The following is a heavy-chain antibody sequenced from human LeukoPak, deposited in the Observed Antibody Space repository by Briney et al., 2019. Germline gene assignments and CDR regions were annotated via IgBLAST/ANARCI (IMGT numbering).Heavy chain of an antibody. V-gene: IGHV4-59*12. CDR2: IYYSGST. Sequence: PSETLSLTCTVSGGSISSYYWSWIRQPPGKGLEWIGYIYYSGSTYYNPSLKSRVTISVDTSKNQFSLKLSSVTAADTAVYYCARDVGEYGMDVWGQGTTVTVSS. CDR1: GGSISSYY. CDR3: ARDVGEYGMDV. D-gene: IGHD2-15*01. J-gene: IGHJ6*02.